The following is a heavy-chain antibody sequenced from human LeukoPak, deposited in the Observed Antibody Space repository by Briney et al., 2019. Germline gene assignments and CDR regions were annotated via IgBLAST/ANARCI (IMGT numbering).Heavy chain of an antibody. Sequence: GGSLRLSCAASGFTFSSYAMSWVRQAPGKGLEWVSAISGSGGSTYYADSVKGRFTISRDNSKNTLYLQMNSLRADDTAVYYCAKGGLVHRFNPWGQGTLVTVSS. V-gene: IGHV3-23*01. CDR2: ISGSGGST. CDR1: GFTFSSYA. CDR3: AKGGLVHRFNP. J-gene: IGHJ5*02.